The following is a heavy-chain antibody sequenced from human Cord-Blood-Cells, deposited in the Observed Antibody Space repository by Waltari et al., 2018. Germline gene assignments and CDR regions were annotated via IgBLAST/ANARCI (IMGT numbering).Heavy chain of an antibody. V-gene: IGHV1-2*02. CDR3: ARQQDIVVVPAAILPFFDY. Sequence: QVQLVQSGAEVKKPGASVKVSCKASGYTFTGYYMPWVRPAPGQGLEWMGWINPNSGGTNYAQKFQGRVTMTRDTSISTAYMELSRLRSDDTAVYYCARQQDIVVVPAAILPFFDYWGQGTLVTVSS. D-gene: IGHD2-2*02. J-gene: IGHJ4*02. CDR1: GYTFTGYY. CDR2: INPNSGGT.